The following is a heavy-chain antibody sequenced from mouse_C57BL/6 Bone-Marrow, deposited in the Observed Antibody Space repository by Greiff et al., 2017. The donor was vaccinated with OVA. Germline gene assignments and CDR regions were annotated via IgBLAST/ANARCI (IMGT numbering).Heavy chain of an antibody. CDR1: GYTFTDYY. CDR3: ARVHGSSPWFAY. J-gene: IGHJ3*01. CDR2: IYPGSGNT. D-gene: IGHD1-1*01. V-gene: IGHV1-76*01. Sequence: VQLQESGAELVRPGASVKLSCKASGYTFTDYYINWVKQRPGQGLEWIARIYPGSGNTYYNEKFKGKATLTAEKSSSTAYMQLSSLTSEDSAVYFCARVHGSSPWFAYWGQGTLVTVSA.